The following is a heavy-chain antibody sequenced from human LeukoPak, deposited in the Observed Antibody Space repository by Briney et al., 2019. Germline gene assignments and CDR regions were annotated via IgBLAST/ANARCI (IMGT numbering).Heavy chain of an antibody. Sequence: GSLRLSCAASGFTFSSYAMSWVRQAPGKGLEWVSAISGSGGSTYYADSVKGRFTISRDNSKNTLYLQMNSLRAEDTAVYYCAKDSTDPITMVRGVSVDYWGQGTLVTVSS. V-gene: IGHV3-23*01. J-gene: IGHJ4*02. D-gene: IGHD3-10*01. CDR2: ISGSGGST. CDR3: AKDSTDPITMVRGVSVDY. CDR1: GFTFSSYA.